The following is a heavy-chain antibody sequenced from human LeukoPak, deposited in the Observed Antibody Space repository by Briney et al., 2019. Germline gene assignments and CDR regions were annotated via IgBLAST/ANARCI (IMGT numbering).Heavy chain of an antibody. CDR1: GFTFSGHW. Sequence: GGSLRLSCAASGFTFSGHWMHWVRQAPGKGLVWVSRIDRDGSSTTYADSVKGRFTISRDNAKNTLYLQMNSPRAEDTAVYYCARGETGSYGGSYQTVGYWGQGTLVTVSS. V-gene: IGHV3-74*01. CDR3: ARGETGSYGGSYQTVGY. D-gene: IGHD1-26*01. J-gene: IGHJ4*02. CDR2: IDRDGSST.